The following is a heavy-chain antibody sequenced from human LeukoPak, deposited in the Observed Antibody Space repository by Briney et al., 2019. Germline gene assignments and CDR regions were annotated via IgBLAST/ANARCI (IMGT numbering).Heavy chain of an antibody. CDR2: IYYSGST. V-gene: IGHV4-39*02. J-gene: IGHJ4*02. D-gene: IGHD3-22*01. CDR1: GGSISSSSYY. CDR3: ARDSSGYYYAARKTLDY. Sequence: PSETLSLTCTVSGGSISSSSYYWGWIRQPPGKGLEWIGSIYYSGSTYYNPSLKSRVTISVDTSKNQFSLKLSSVTAADTAVYYCARDSSGYYYAARKTLDYWGQGTLVTVSS.